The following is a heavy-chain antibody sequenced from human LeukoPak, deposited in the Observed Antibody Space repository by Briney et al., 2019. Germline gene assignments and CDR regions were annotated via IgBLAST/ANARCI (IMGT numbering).Heavy chain of an antibody. CDR3: ARGTYCSGGSCYFDY. D-gene: IGHD2-15*01. CDR2: ISSSSSYT. J-gene: IGHJ4*02. V-gene: IGHV3-11*06. CDR1: GFTFSDYY. Sequence: PGGPLRLSCAASGFTFSDYYMSWIRQAPGKGLEGVSYISSSSSYTNYADSVKGRFTISRDNAKNSMYLQMNSLRVEDTAVYYCARGTYCSGGSCYFDYWGQGTLVTVSS.